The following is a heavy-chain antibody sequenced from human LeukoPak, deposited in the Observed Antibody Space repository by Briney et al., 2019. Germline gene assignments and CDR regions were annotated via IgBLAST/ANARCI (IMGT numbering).Heavy chain of an antibody. D-gene: IGHD4-23*01. CDR1: GFSFSNYA. CDR3: AKDLDTTVVLDAFDM. V-gene: IGHV3-23*01. Sequence: GESLKISCAASGFSFSNYAMNWVRQAPGKGLEWVSSIRGNGGSTYYAASVKGRFIISRDNSKNTLYLQMNGLRAEDTAVYYCAKDLDTTVVLDAFDMWGQGTLVTVSS. J-gene: IGHJ3*02. CDR2: IRGNGGST.